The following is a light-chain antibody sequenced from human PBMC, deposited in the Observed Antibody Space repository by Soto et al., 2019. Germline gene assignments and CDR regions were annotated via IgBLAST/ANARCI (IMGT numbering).Light chain of an antibody. V-gene: IGKV3-20*01. Sequence: EIVLTQSPGTLSLSPGERATLSCRASQSVTSSYLAWYQQKPGQAPRLLIYGTSSSATGIPDRFSGSGSGTDFTLTISRLEPEDFAVYYCQQYGTSPFTFGGGTEVEIK. J-gene: IGKJ4*01. CDR2: GTS. CDR1: QSVTSSY. CDR3: QQYGTSPFT.